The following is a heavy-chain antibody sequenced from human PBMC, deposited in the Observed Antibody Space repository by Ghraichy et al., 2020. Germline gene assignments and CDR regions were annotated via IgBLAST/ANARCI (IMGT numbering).Heavy chain of an antibody. CDR2: MSYDGSDT. Sequence: GGSLRLSCAASGFTFSSYSIHWVRQAPGKGLEWVALMSYDGSDTHYADSVKGRFNISRDNSKNTLYLQMDSLSVDDTAVYFCARGPGSGSWTIDYWGRGTLVTVSS. CDR1: GFTFSSYS. CDR3: ARGPGSGSWTIDY. D-gene: IGHD6-13*01. V-gene: IGHV3-30-3*01. J-gene: IGHJ4*02.